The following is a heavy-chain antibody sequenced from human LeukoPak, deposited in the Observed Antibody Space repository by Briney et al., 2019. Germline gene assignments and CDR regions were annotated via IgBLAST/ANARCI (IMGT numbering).Heavy chain of an antibody. CDR2: INPNSGGT. V-gene: IGHV1-2*02. CDR3: ARPVLGDGTVAAQFEH. D-gene: IGHD2-15*01. Sequence: ASVKVSCKASGFTFTGSYMHWVRQAPGQGLEWMGRINPNSGGTKYAQKFQGRVTMTRDTSISTAYMELSRLRSDDTAVYYCARPVLGDGTVAAQFEHWGQGTLVTVSS. CDR1: GFTFTGSY. J-gene: IGHJ4*02.